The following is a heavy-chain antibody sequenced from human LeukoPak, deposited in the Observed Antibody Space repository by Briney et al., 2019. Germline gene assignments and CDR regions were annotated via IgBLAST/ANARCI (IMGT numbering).Heavy chain of an antibody. J-gene: IGHJ4*02. Sequence: ASVKVSCKASGGTFSSYAISWVRQAPGQGLEWMGWINCNSGNTDSAQKFQGRVTMTRDTSSSTAYMELSRLTSDDTAVYYCARLHLGGWYLGDSWGQGTLVTVSS. CDR1: GGTFSSYA. D-gene: IGHD6-19*01. CDR2: INCNSGNT. CDR3: ARLHLGGWYLGDS. V-gene: IGHV1-2*02.